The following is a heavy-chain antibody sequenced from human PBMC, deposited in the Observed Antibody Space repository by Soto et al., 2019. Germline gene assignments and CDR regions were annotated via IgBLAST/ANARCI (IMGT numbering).Heavy chain of an antibody. CDR2: IYPGDSDT. Sequence: GESLKISCKSSGYSFTSYWIGWVRQMPGKGLEWMGIIYPGDSDTRYSPSFQGQVTISADKSISTAYLQWSSLKASDTAMYYCARPGSVPAAMGGYYYYMDVWGKGTTVTVSS. V-gene: IGHV5-51*01. J-gene: IGHJ6*03. CDR3: ARPGSVPAAMGGYYYYMDV. D-gene: IGHD2-2*01. CDR1: GYSFTSYW.